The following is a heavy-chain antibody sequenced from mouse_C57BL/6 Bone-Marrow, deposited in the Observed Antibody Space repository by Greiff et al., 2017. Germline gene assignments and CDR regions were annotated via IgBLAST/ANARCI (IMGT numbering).Heavy chain of an antibody. Sequence: QVQLQQPGAELVKPGASVKLSCKASGYTFTSYWMQWVKQRPGQGLEWIGEIDPSDSYTNYNQKFKGKATLTVDKSSSTAYMQLSSLTSEDSAVYYCARYGGGVFDYWGQGTTLTVSS. J-gene: IGHJ2*01. V-gene: IGHV1-50*01. D-gene: IGHD1-1*01. CDR1: GYTFTSYW. CDR3: ARYGGGVFDY. CDR2: IDPSDSYT.